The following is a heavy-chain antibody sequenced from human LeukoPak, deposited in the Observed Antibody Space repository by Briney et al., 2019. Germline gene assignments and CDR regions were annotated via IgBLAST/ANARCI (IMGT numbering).Heavy chain of an antibody. V-gene: IGHV3-7*01. CDR3: ARAMVRGVKIFDY. Sequence: GGSLRLSCAASGFTFSSYWMSWVRQAPGKGLEWVANIKQDGSEKYYVDSVKGRFTISRDNAKNSLYLQMNSLRAEDTAVYYCARAMVRGVKIFDYWGQGTLFTVSS. CDR2: IKQDGSEK. CDR1: GFTFSSYW. D-gene: IGHD3-10*01. J-gene: IGHJ4*02.